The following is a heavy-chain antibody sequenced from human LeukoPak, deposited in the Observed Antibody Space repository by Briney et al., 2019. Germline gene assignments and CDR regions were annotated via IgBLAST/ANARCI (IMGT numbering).Heavy chain of an antibody. Sequence: GESLKISCKGSGYSLTSYWIGWVRQMPGKGLEWMGISYPGDSDTRYSPSFQGQVTISADKSISTAYLQWSSLKASDTAMYYCARGGQRAYYDILTGSHFDYWGQGTLVTVSS. D-gene: IGHD3-9*01. CDR1: GYSLTSYW. V-gene: IGHV5-51*01. CDR3: ARGGQRAYYDILTGSHFDY. J-gene: IGHJ4*02. CDR2: SYPGDSDT.